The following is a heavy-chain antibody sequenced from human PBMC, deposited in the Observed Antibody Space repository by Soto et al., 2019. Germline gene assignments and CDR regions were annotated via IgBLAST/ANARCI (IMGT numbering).Heavy chain of an antibody. J-gene: IGHJ6*02. V-gene: IGHV3-48*03. Sequence: PVGSLRLSCAASGFTFSSYEMNWVRQAPGKGLEWVSYISSSGSTIYYADSVKGRFTISRDNAKNSLYLQMNSLRAEDTAVYYCAREGPEGPYYYGMDVWGQGTTVTVSS. CDR1: GFTFSSYE. CDR2: ISSSGSTI. CDR3: AREGPEGPYYYGMDV.